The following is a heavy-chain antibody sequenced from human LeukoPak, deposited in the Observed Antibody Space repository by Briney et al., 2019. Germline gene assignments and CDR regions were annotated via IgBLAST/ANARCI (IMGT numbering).Heavy chain of an antibody. CDR1: GFTFSIYA. CDR2: ISASGGTT. V-gene: IGHV3-23*01. CDR3: AKGPIAARPPNEWFDP. J-gene: IGHJ5*02. D-gene: IGHD6-6*01. Sequence: PGRSLRLSCAASGFTFSIYAMSWVRQAPGKGLQWVSVISASGGTTYYADSVKGRFTISRDNSKNTLYLQMNSLRAEDTAVYYCAKGPIAARPPNEWFDPWGQGTLVTVSS.